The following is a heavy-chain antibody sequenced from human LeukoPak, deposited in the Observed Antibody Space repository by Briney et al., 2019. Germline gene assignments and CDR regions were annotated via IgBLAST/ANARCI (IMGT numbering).Heavy chain of an antibody. CDR2: INPNSAGT. D-gene: IGHD3-16*01. Sequence: ASVKVSCKTSGYTFTGYYIQWVRQAPGQGLEWMGWINPNSAGTYYAQKFQGRVTMTSDTSISTAYMELSRLRSDDTAVYYCARDLQHYGGFNPLYWGQGTLVTVSS. V-gene: IGHV1-2*02. J-gene: IGHJ4*02. CDR3: ARDLQHYGGFNPLY. CDR1: GYTFTGYY.